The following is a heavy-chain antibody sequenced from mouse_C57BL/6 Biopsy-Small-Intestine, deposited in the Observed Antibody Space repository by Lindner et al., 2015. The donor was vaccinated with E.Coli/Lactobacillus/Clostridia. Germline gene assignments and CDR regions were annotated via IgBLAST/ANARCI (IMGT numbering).Heavy chain of an antibody. CDR3: ARGSIYDGYYWYFDV. V-gene: IGHV1-66*01. CDR1: GYSFASYY. D-gene: IGHD2-3*01. J-gene: IGHJ1*03. CDR2: IYPGSGNT. Sequence: VQLQESGPELVKSGASVKISCKASGYSFASYYIHWVKQRPGQGLEWIGWIYPGSGNTKYNEKFKGKATLTADTSSSTAYMQLSSLTSEDSAVYYCARGSIYDGYYWYFDVWGTGTTVTVSS.